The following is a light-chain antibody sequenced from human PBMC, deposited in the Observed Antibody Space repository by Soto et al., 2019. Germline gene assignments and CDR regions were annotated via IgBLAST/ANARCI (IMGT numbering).Light chain of an antibody. CDR1: SSDVGGYNY. CDR3: SSYTSSSTPYV. J-gene: IGLJ1*01. Sequence: QSVLTQPASVSGSPGQSITISCTGTSSDVGGYNYVSWYQQHPGKAPKLMIYDVSNRPSGVSNRFSGSKSGNTASLTISGLHAEDKADYYCSSYTSSSTPYVFGTGTKLTVL. V-gene: IGLV2-14*03. CDR2: DVS.